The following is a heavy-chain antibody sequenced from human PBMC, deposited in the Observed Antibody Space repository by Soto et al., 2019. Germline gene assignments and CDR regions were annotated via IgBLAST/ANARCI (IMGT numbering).Heavy chain of an antibody. Sequence: ASVKVSCKASGYTFTSYYMHWVRQAPGQGLEWMGIINPSGGSTSYAQKFQGRVTMTRDTSTSTVYMELSSLRSEDTAVYYCGRDLWGNWNHIVAFDIWGPGTTVTVSS. CDR3: GRDLWGNWNHIVAFDI. V-gene: IGHV1-46*01. J-gene: IGHJ3*02. D-gene: IGHD1-20*01. CDR1: GYTFTSYY. CDR2: INPSGGST.